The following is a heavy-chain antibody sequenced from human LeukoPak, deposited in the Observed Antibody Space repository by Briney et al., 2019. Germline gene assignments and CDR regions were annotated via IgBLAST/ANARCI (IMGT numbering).Heavy chain of an antibody. V-gene: IGHV4-31*03. J-gene: IGHJ4*02. CDR1: GGSISSGDYY. Sequence: SETLSLTCTVSGGSISSGDYYWSWIRQPPGKGLEWIGYINYSGNTYYNPSLKSRLTISLDTSNNHFSLKLTSVTAADTAVYYCARGSGYSDFDYWGQGILVTVSS. D-gene: IGHD3-22*01. CDR2: INYSGNT. CDR3: ARGSGYSDFDY.